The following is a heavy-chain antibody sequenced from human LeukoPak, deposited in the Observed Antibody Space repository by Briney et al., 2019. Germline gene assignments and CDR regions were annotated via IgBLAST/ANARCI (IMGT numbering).Heavy chain of an antibody. Sequence: GGSLRLSCAASGFTFSSYAMSWVRQAPGKGLEWVSAISGSGGSTYYADSVKGRFTISRDNSKNTLYLQMNSLRAEDTAVYYCAKVYTPHYYYYCYMDVWGKGTTVTVSS. CDR3: AKVYTPHYYYYCYMDV. CDR2: ISGSGGST. D-gene: IGHD1-1*01. V-gene: IGHV3-23*01. CDR1: GFTFSSYA. J-gene: IGHJ6*03.